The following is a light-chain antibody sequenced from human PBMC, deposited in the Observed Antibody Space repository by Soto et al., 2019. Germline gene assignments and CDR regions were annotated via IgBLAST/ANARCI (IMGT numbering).Light chain of an antibody. CDR1: QSVSSN. Sequence: EIVMTQSPATLSVSPGERATLSCRASQSVSSNLAWYQQKPGQAPRLLIYGASTRATGIPARFSGSGSGTEFTLTISSLQSEDFAVNYCQQYNNWPPYTFGQGTKPEIK. J-gene: IGKJ2*01. CDR2: GAS. CDR3: QQYNNWPPYT. V-gene: IGKV3-15*01.